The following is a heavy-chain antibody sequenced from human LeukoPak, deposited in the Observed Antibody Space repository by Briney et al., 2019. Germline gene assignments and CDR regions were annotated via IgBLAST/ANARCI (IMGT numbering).Heavy chain of an antibody. CDR1: EFRFGRDW. CDR2: IKQDGSEE. V-gene: IGHV3-7*01. D-gene: IGHD2-2*01. Sequence: GGSLRLTCVASEFRFGRDWISWVRQAPGKGLEWVACIKQDGSEEYYVGSVRGRYTVSVDNGKNSLYLQMNSLRAEDTARYYCATLDSTKSVFWGRGTAVTVSS. J-gene: IGHJ1*01. CDR3: ATLDSTKSVF.